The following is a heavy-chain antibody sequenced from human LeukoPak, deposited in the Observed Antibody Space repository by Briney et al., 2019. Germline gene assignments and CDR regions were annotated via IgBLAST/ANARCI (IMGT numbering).Heavy chain of an antibody. CDR2: IYYSGST. CDR1: GGSISSSSYY. Sequence: SETLSLTCTVSGGSISSSSYYWGWIRQPPGKGLEWIGSIYYSGSTYYNPSLKSRVTISVDTSKNQFSLKLSSVTAADTAVYYCARPIVVVPAAISHRSPIYYMDVWGKGTTVTVSS. CDR3: ARPIVVVPAAISHRSPIYYMDV. D-gene: IGHD2-2*01. V-gene: IGHV4-39*01. J-gene: IGHJ6*03.